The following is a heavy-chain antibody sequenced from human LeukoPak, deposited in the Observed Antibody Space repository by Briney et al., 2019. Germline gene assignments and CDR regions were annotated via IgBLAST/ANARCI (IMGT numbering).Heavy chain of an antibody. CDR2: IYYSGST. CDR1: GGSISSYY. V-gene: IGHV4-59*01. Sequence: KPSETLFLTCTVSGGSISSYYWSWIRQPPGKGLEWIGYIYYSGSTNYNPSLKSRVTISVDTSKNQFSLKLSSVTAADTAVYYCARVGGYNEIFDYWGQGTLVTVSS. J-gene: IGHJ4*02. D-gene: IGHD5-24*01. CDR3: ARVGGYNEIFDY.